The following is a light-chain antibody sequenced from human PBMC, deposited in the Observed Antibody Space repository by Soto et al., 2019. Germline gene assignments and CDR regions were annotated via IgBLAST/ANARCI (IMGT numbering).Light chain of an antibody. CDR2: DAS. CDR3: QQRSNWPRT. CDR1: QSVSSY. J-gene: IGKJ1*01. V-gene: IGKV3-11*01. Sequence: EIVLTQSPATLSLSPGERATLSCRASQSVSSYLAWYQQKPGQAPRLLIYDASNRATGIPARFSGSGSGTDCSLSMSSLEPEDFAVYCCQQRSNWPRTFGQGTKVEIK.